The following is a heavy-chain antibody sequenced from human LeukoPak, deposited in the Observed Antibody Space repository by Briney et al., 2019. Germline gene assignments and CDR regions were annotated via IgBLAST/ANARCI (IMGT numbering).Heavy chain of an antibody. D-gene: IGHD2-2*01. CDR1: GYTFTGYY. Sequence: GASVKVSCKASGYTFTGYYMHWVRQAPGQGLEWMGWIKPNSGGTNYAQKFQGRVSMTRATSISTAYMELSRLRSDDTAVYYCARSRGDIVVVPAAIWFDPWGQGTLVTVSS. CDR3: ARSRGDIVVVPAAIWFDP. V-gene: IGHV1-2*02. J-gene: IGHJ5*02. CDR2: IKPNSGGT.